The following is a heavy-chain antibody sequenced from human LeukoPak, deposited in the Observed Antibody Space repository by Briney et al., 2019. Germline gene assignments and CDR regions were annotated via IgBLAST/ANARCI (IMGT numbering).Heavy chain of an antibody. CDR3: ARGYAVPPGGYYYYMDV. Sequence: SQTLSLTRAISGDSVPSNSAAWNWIRQSPSRGLEWLGRTYYRSKWYNDYAVSVKSRITINPDTSKNQFSLQLNSVTPEDTAVYYCARGYAVPPGGYYYYMDVWGKGTTVTVSS. CDR1: GDSVPSNSAA. J-gene: IGHJ6*03. CDR2: TYYRSKWYN. D-gene: IGHD2-15*01. V-gene: IGHV6-1*01.